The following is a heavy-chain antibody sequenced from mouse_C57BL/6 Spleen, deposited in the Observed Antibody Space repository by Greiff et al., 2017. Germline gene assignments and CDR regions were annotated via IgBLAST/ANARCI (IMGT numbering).Heavy chain of an antibody. CDR3: AREAGDGYFDY. V-gene: IGHV5-4*01. Sequence: EVQGVESGGGLVKPGGSLKLSCAASGFTFSSYAMSWVRQTPEKRLEWVATISDGGSYTYYPDNVKGRFTISRDNAKNNLYLQMSHLKSEDTAMYYCAREAGDGYFDYWGQGTTLTVSS. CDR1: GFTFSSYA. D-gene: IGHD2-3*01. J-gene: IGHJ2*01. CDR2: ISDGGSYT.